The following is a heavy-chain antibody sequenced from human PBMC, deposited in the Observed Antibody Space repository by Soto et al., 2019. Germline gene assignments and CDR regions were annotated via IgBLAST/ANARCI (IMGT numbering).Heavy chain of an antibody. CDR2: ISGSGGST. D-gene: IGHD2-15*01. J-gene: IGHJ4*02. V-gene: IGHV3-23*01. CDR3: AKVRTNVVAAAKDY. CDR1: GFTFSSYA. Sequence: HPGGSLRLSCAASGFTFSSYAMSWVRQAPGKGLEWVSAISGSGGSTYYADSVKGRFTISRDNSKNTLYLQMNSLRAEDTAVYYCAKVRTNVVAAAKDYWGQGTLVTVSS.